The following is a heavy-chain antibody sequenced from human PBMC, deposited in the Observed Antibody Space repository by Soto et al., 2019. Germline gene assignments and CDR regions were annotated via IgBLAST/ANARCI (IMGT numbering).Heavy chain of an antibody. D-gene: IGHD6-19*01. CDR1: GGSFSGYY. J-gene: IGHJ4*02. V-gene: IGHV4-34*01. CDR2: INHSGST. CDR3: ARAKTGYSSGWYES. Sequence: SETLSLTCAVYGGSFSGYYWSWIRQPPGKGLEWIGEINHSGSTNYNPSLKSRVTISVDTSKNQFSLKLSSVTAADTAVYYCARAKTGYSSGWYESWGQGTLVTVSS.